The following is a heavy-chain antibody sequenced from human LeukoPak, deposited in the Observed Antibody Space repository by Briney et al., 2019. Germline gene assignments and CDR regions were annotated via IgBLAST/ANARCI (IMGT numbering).Heavy chain of an antibody. V-gene: IGHV3-30*02. J-gene: IGHJ5*02. CDR2: IRYDGSNK. CDR3: ARRGGSGTFPHYFDA. CDR1: GFTFSSYG. Sequence: PGGSLRLSCAASGFTFSSYGMHWVRQAPGKGLEWVAFIRYDGSNKYYADSVKGRFTMSRDNSKNTVYVQMNSLRAEDTAVYFCARRGGSGTFPHYFDAWGQGILVTVSS. D-gene: IGHD3-10*01.